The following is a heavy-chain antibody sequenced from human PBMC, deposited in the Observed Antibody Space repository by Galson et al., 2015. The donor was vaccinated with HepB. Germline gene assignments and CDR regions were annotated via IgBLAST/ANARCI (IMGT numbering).Heavy chain of an antibody. CDR2: IYYSGST. CDR3: ARGTSGVGGPDD. D-gene: IGHD3-10*01. Sequence: TLSLTCTVSGGSISSGGYYWSWIRQHPGKGLEWIGYIYYSGSTYYNPSLKSRVTISVDTSKNQFSLNLISVTAADTAVYYCARGTSGVGGPDDWGQGTLVTVSS. V-gene: IGHV4-31*03. J-gene: IGHJ4*02. CDR1: GGSISSGGYY.